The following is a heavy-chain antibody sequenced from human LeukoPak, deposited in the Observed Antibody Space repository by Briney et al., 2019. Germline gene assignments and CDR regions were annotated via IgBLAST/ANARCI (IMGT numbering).Heavy chain of an antibody. CDR3: AKEAVAGAIDY. V-gene: IGHV3-9*01. D-gene: IGHD6-19*01. Sequence: GRSLRLSCAASGFTFDDYAMHWVRQAPGKGREWVSGISWNSGSIGYADSVKGRFTISRDNAKNSLYLQMNSLRAEDTALYYCAKEAVAGAIDYWGQGTLVTVSS. CDR1: GFTFDDYA. J-gene: IGHJ4*02. CDR2: ISWNSGSI.